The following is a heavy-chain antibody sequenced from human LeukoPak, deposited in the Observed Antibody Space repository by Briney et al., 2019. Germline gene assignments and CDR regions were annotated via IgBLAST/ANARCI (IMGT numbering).Heavy chain of an antibody. J-gene: IGHJ4*02. Sequence: PSETLSLTCTVSGGSISSGDYYWSWIRQPPGKGLEWIGYIYYSGSTYYNPSPKSRVTISVDTSKNQFSLKLSSVTAADTAVYYCARDSDYGDYGFDYWGQGTLVTVSS. D-gene: IGHD4-17*01. V-gene: IGHV4-30-4*01. CDR2: IYYSGST. CDR1: GGSISSGDYY. CDR3: ARDSDYGDYGFDY.